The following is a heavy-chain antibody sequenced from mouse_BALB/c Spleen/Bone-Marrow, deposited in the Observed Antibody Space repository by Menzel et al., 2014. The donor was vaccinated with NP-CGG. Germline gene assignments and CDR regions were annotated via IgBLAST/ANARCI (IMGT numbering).Heavy chain of an antibody. CDR1: GDIFTSYY. V-gene: IGHV1-53*01. CDR3: ARGRYDSDGWYFDV. D-gene: IGHD2-4*01. Sequence: VKLVESGAEMVKPGASVKLSCKASGDIFTSYYMYWVKQRPGQGLEWIGGINPNNSGTNCNEKFKSEATLTVDKSSSTAYMELSSLTSEDSAVYYCARGRYDSDGWYFDVWGAGTTVTVSS. J-gene: IGHJ1*01. CDR2: INPNNSGT.